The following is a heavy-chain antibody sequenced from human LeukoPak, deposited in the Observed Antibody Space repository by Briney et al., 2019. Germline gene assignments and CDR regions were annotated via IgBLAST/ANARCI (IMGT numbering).Heavy chain of an antibody. V-gene: IGHV4-34*01. CDR2: INHSGST. J-gene: IGHJ4*02. Sequence: KPSETLSLTCAVYGGSFSGYYWSWIRQPPGKGLEWIGEINHSGSTNYNPPLKSRVTISVDTSKNQFSLKLSSVTAADTAVYYCARVGYDSSGTKFWGQGTLVTVSS. CDR3: ARVGYDSSGTKF. CDR1: GGSFSGYY. D-gene: IGHD3-22*01.